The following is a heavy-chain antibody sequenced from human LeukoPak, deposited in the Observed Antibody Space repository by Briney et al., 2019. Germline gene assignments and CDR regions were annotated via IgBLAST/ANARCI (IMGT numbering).Heavy chain of an antibody. CDR2: ISSSGSTI. CDR1: GFTFSSYE. Sequence: PGGSLRLSCAASGFTFSSYEMNWVRQAPGKGLEWVSYISSSGSTIYYADSVKGRFTISRDNAKNSLYLQMDSLRAEDTAVYYCARESIAAASDAFDIWGQGTMVTVSS. CDR3: ARESIAAASDAFDI. D-gene: IGHD6-13*01. V-gene: IGHV3-48*03. J-gene: IGHJ3*02.